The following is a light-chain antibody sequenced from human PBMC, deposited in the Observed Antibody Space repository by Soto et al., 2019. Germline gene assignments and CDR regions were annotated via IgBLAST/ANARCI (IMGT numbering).Light chain of an antibody. J-gene: IGLJ1*01. CDR3: CSYAGTPISYV. CDR2: EVN. V-gene: IGLV2-23*02. CDR1: SSDVGSYNY. Sequence: QSVLTQPSSVSGSPGQSITISCTGTSSDVGSYNYVSWFQHHPGKAPKLIIYEVNKRPSGISDRFSGSKSGNTASLTISGLQAEDEADYYCCSYAGTPISYVFGTGTKATVL.